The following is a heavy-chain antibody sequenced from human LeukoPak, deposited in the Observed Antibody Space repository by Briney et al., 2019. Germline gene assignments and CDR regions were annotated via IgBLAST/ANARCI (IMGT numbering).Heavy chain of an antibody. Sequence: PGGSLRLSCAASGFTFSSYWMSWVRQAPGKGLEWVANIKQDGSEKSYVDSVKGRFTISRDNAKNSLYLQMNSLRAEDTAVYYCARDLYRIVVVPHYFDYWGQGTLVTVSS. D-gene: IGHD3-22*01. CDR2: IKQDGSEK. J-gene: IGHJ4*02. CDR3: ARDLYRIVVVPHYFDY. CDR1: GFTFSSYW. V-gene: IGHV3-7*01.